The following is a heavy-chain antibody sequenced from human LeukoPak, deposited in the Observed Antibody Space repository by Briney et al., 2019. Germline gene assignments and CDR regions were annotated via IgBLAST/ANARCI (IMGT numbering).Heavy chain of an antibody. Sequence: SETLSLTCTVSGGSISSYYWSWIRQPAGKGLEWIGRIYTSGSTNYNPSLKSRVTMSVDTSKNQFSLKLSSVTAADTAVYYRARDGKRGIAAAGTGYYFDYWGQGTLVTVSS. J-gene: IGHJ4*02. V-gene: IGHV4-4*07. D-gene: IGHD6-13*01. CDR2: IYTSGST. CDR1: GGSISSYY. CDR3: ARDGKRGIAAAGTGYYFDY.